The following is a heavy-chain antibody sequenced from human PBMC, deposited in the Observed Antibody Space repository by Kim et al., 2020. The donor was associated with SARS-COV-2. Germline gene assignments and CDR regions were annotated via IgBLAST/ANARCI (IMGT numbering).Heavy chain of an antibody. J-gene: IGHJ4*02. D-gene: IGHD3-10*01. CDR3: ARAPRALLWVGEPLSGDFDY. Sequence: RFTIARDNAKNSLYLQMNSLRAEDTAVYYCARAPRALLWVGEPLSGDFDYWGQGTLVTLSS. V-gene: IGHV3-11*06.